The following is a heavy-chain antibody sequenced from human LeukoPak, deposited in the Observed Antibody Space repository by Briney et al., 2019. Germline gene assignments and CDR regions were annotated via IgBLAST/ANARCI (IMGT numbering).Heavy chain of an antibody. CDR2: IYSGGGT. Sequence: GGSLRLSCAASGFTVSNNYMSWVRQAPGKGLEGVSVIYSGGGTYYADSVKGRFTISRDNSKNTLYLQMNSLRAEDTAVYYCARDSGGSYYTDYWGQGTLVTVSS. CDR1: GFTVSNNY. D-gene: IGHD1-26*01. J-gene: IGHJ4*02. CDR3: ARDSGGSYYTDY. V-gene: IGHV3-66*01.